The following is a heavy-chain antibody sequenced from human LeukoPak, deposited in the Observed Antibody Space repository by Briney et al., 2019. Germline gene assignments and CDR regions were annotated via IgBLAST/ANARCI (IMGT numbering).Heavy chain of an antibody. Sequence: GESLKISCKGSGYSFTSYWIGWVRQTPGKGLEWMGIIYPGDSDTRYSPSFQGQVTISADKSISTAYLQWSSLKASDTAMYYCARSPNTYYYDSSAQKGAFDIWGQGTMVTVSS. CDR2: IYPGDSDT. CDR3: ARSPNTYYYDSSAQKGAFDI. V-gene: IGHV5-51*03. D-gene: IGHD3-22*01. J-gene: IGHJ3*02. CDR1: GYSFTSYW.